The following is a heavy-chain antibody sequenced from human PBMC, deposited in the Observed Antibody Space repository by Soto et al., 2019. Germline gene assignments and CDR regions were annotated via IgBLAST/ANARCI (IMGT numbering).Heavy chain of an antibody. J-gene: IGHJ5*01. CDR3: ARDGITMVRGVTTNSFDY. D-gene: IGHD3-10*01. CDR2: INAGNGNT. CDR1: GYTFTSYA. V-gene: IGHV1-3*01. Sequence: GASVKVSCKASGYTFTSYAMHWVRQAPGQRLEWMGWINAGNGNTKYLQKFQGRVTITRDTSASTAYLELSSLRSEDNAVYYCARDGITMVRGVTTNSFDYRGHTTVVTLSS.